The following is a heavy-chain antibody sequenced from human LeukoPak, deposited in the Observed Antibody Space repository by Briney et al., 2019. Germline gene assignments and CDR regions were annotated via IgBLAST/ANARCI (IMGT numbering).Heavy chain of an antibody. J-gene: IGHJ4*02. CDR1: GGSISSSNW. D-gene: IGHD4-17*01. CDR2: IYHSGST. V-gene: IGHV4-4*02. Sequence: SETLSLTCAVSGGSISSSNWWSWVRQPPGKGLEWIGEIYHSGSTNYNPSLKSRVTISVDKSKNQFSLKLSSVTAADTAVYYCARDEKYGTSYYFDYWGQGTLVTVSS. CDR3: ARDEKYGTSYYFDY.